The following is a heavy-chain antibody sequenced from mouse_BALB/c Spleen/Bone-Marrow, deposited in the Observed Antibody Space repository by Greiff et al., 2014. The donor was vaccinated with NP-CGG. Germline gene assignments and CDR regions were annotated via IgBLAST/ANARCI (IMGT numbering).Heavy chain of an antibody. V-gene: IGHV5-12-1*01. D-gene: IGHD1-1*01. CDR1: GFAFSSHD. J-gene: IGHJ2*01. CDR3: AREVLRDYFDY. Sequence: DVMLVESGGGLVKPGGSLKLSCAASGFAFSSHDMSWVRQTPEKRLEWVAYISSGGGSTYYPDTVKGRFTVSRDNAKNTLYLQMSSLKSEDTAMYYCAREVLRDYFDYWGQGTTLTVSS. CDR2: ISSGGGST.